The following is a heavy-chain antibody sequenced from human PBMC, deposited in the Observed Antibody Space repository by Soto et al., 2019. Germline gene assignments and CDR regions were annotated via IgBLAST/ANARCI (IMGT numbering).Heavy chain of an antibody. V-gene: IGHV3-30-3*01. CDR1: GFTFSSYA. CDR3: ARDPLWGTAMVLWYFDL. D-gene: IGHD5-18*01. CDR2: ISYDGSNK. J-gene: IGHJ2*01. Sequence: GGSLRLSCAASGFTFSSYAMHWVRQAPGKGLEWVAVISYDGSNKYYADSVKGRFTISRDYSKNTLYLQMNSLRAEDTAVYYCARDPLWGTAMVLWYFDLWGRGTLVTVS.